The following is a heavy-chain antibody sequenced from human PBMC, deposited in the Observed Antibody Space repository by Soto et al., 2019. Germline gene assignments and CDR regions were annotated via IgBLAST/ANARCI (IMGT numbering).Heavy chain of an antibody. CDR1: GGTFSSYA. CDR3: ARGGYYDSSDAFDI. V-gene: IGHV1-69*13. CDR2: IIPIFGTA. Sequence: GASVKVSCKASGGTFSSYAISWVRQAPGQGLEWMGGIIPIFGTANYAQKFQGRVTITADESTSTAYMELSSLRSEDTAVYYCARGGYYDSSDAFDIWGQGTMVTVSS. D-gene: IGHD3-22*01. J-gene: IGHJ3*02.